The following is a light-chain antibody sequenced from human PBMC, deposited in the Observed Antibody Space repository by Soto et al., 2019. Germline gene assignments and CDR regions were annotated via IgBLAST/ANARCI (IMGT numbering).Light chain of an antibody. V-gene: IGKV2-30*01. Sequence: DVVLTQSPLSLPVTLGQPASISCRSSQSLGNSDGNTFLNWFQQRPVQSPRRLIYDISKRDSGVPDRVIGTGSGTDFTLKITRVEAEDVGVYYCMQGVHWPPFTFDQGTKVDLK. CDR3: MQGVHWPPFT. CDR2: DIS. CDR1: QSLGNSDGNTF. J-gene: IGKJ3*01.